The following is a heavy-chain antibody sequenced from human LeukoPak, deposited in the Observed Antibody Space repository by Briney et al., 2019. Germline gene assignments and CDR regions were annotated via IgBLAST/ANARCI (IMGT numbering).Heavy chain of an antibody. CDR1: GYTFTSYG. J-gene: IGHJ4*02. V-gene: IGHV1-18*01. CDR3: ARPYYDSSAPPYDY. Sequence: ASVKVSCKAPGYTFTSYGISWVRQAPGQGLEWMGWISAYNGNTNYAQKLQGRVTMTTDTSTSTAYMELRSLRSDDTAVYYCARPYYDSSAPPYDYWGQGTLVTVSS. CDR2: ISAYNGNT. D-gene: IGHD3-22*01.